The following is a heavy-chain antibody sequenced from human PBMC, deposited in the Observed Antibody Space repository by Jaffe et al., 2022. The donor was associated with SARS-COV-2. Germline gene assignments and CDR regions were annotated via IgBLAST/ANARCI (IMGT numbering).Heavy chain of an antibody. V-gene: IGHV4-31*03. Sequence: QVHLQESGPGLVKPSQTLSLTCSVSGGSVSSGANYWTWIRQHPGKGLEWIGYIYYTGSTYYNPSLKSRISISVDTSKNLFSLELSSVTAADTAIYYCARDFNGYHIIDYWGQGTQVTVSS. CDR3: ARDFNGYHIIDY. CDR2: IYYTGST. J-gene: IGHJ4*02. CDR1: GGSVSSGANY. D-gene: IGHD3-3*01.